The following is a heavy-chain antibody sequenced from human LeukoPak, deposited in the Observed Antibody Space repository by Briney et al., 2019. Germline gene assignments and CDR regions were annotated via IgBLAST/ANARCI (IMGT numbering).Heavy chain of an antibody. Sequence: GASVKVSCKASGYTFTSYGISWVRQAPGQGLEWMGWISAYNGNTNYAQKLQGRVTMTTDTSTSTAYMELRSLRSDDTAVYYCATVAGSGSKPRWYFDLWGRGTLVTVSS. CDR1: GYTFTSYG. CDR2: ISAYNGNT. CDR3: ATVAGSGSKPRWYFDL. J-gene: IGHJ2*01. D-gene: IGHD1-26*01. V-gene: IGHV1-18*01.